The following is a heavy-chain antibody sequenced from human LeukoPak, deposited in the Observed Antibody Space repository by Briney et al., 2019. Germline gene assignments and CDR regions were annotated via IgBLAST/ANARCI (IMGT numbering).Heavy chain of an antibody. CDR1: GGSFSGFY. D-gene: IGHD5-18*01. CDR3: ARGGLDTRRGGYFDY. V-gene: IGHV4-34*01. Sequence: PSETLSLTCAVYGGSFSGFYWSWSRQPPGKGLEWIGEISHSGTTYYNPSLKSRVTVSVDTSKSQFSLRLSSVTAADTAVYYCARGGLDTRRGGYFDYWGQGILVTVSS. CDR2: ISHSGTT. J-gene: IGHJ4*02.